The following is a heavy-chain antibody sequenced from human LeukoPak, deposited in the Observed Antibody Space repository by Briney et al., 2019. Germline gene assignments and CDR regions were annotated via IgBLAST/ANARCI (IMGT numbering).Heavy chain of an antibody. D-gene: IGHD2-2*01. J-gene: IGHJ4*02. CDR2: IYHSGST. CDR1: GGSISSGGYS. CDR3: ARLSCSGNSCSHGGAFDS. V-gene: IGHV4-30-2*05. Sequence: PSQTLSLTCAVSGGSISSGGYSWSWIRQPPGKGLEWIGYIYHSGSTYYNPSLMTPVTLSIDPSKIQFSLKLTSVTAADTAVYYCARLSCSGNSCSHGGAFDSWGQGTLVTVSS.